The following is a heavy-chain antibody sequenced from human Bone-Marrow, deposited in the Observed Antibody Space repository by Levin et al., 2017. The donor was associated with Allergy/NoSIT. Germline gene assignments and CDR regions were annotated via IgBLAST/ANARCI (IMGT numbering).Heavy chain of an antibody. CDR2: IYSGGST. V-gene: IGHV3-53*01. D-gene: IGHD3-10*01. CDR3: ATRGSGRSLDS. Sequence: GESLKISCTASGITVGNHYMCWVRQAPGKGLEWVSLIYSGGSTHYADSVEGRFTISRDSSKNTLYLQMNRLRAEDTAMYYCATRGSGRSLDSWGLGTLVTVSS. J-gene: IGHJ4*02. CDR1: GITVGNHY.